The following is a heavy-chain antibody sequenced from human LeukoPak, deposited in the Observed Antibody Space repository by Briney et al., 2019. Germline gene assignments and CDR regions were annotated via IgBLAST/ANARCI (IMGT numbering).Heavy chain of an antibody. CDR1: GDSISSSNYY. J-gene: IGHJ5*02. CDR2: IYYSGNT. V-gene: IGHV4-39*07. CDR3: ARGRGEGRGIAMVRGVRAPSYNWFDP. Sequence: SETLSLTCTVSGDSISSSNYYWGGIRQPPGKGREWIGTIYYSGNTYYNRSLKSRVTISVDTSKNQFSLKLSSVTAADTAVYYCARGRGEGRGIAMVRGVRAPSYNWFDPWGHGTQVTVSS. D-gene: IGHD3-10*01.